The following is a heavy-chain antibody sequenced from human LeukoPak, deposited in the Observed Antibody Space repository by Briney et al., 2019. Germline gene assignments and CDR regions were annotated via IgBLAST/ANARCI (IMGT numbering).Heavy chain of an antibody. Sequence: PSETLSLTCTVSGGSISSSSYYCDWIRQPPGKGLEWIGSIYYSGSTYYSPSLKSRVTISVDTSKNQFSLKLNSVTAADTAVYYCAAEGYYDSSGSGTAIDYWGQGTLVTVSS. CDR2: IYYSGST. V-gene: IGHV4-39*07. D-gene: IGHD3-22*01. J-gene: IGHJ4*02. CDR1: GGSISSSSYY. CDR3: AAEGYYDSSGSGTAIDY.